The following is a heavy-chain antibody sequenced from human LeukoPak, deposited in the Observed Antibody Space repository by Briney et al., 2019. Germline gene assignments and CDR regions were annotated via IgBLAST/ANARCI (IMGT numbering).Heavy chain of an antibody. J-gene: IGHJ4*02. CDR3: ARGGEGPDDYLFDY. Sequence: PGGSLRLSCAASGFTFSSYAMHWVRQAPGKGLEWVAVISYDGSNKYYADSVKGRFTISRDNSKNTLYLQMNSLRAEDTAVYYCARGGEGPDDYLFDYWGQGTLVTVSS. CDR1: GFTFSSYA. D-gene: IGHD4-11*01. V-gene: IGHV3-30-3*01. CDR2: ISYDGSNK.